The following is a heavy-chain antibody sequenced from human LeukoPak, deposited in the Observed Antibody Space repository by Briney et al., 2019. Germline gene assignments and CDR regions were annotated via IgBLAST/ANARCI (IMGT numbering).Heavy chain of an antibody. J-gene: IGHJ4*02. Sequence: PSETLSLTCAVYGGSFSGYYWSWIRQPPGKGLEWIGEINHSGSTNYNPSLKSRVTISVDTSKNQFSLKLSSATAADTAVYYCARDRVAAAADYWGQGTLVTVPS. D-gene: IGHD6-13*01. V-gene: IGHV4-34*01. CDR3: ARDRVAAAADY. CDR2: INHSGST. CDR1: GGSFSGYY.